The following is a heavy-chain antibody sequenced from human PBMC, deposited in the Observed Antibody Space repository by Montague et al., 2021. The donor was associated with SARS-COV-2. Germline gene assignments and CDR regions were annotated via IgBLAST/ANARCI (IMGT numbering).Heavy chain of an antibody. CDR1: GGSISSSSYY. CDR2: IYYSGGT. J-gene: IGHJ6*02. D-gene: IGHD6-13*01. CDR3: ARVGRQQLVRLSGMDV. Sequence: SETLSLTRTVSGGSISSSSYYWGWIRQPPGKGLEWIGGIYYSGGTYYNPSLKSRVTISVDTSKNQFSLKLSSVTAADTAVYYCARVGRQQLVRLSGMDVWGQGTTVTVSS. V-gene: IGHV4-39*07.